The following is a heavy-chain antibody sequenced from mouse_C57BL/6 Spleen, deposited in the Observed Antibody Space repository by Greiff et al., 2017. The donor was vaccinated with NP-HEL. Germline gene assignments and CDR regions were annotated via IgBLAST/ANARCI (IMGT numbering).Heavy chain of an antibody. CDR1: GYTFTSYW. Sequence: QVQLQQSGAELVRPGSSVKLSCKASGYTFTSYWMHWVKQRPIQGLEWIGNIDPSDSETHYNQKFKDKATLTVDKSSSTAYMQLSSLTSEASAVYYGARGDFTGYFDVWGTGTTVTVSS. J-gene: IGHJ1*03. CDR3: ARGDFTGYFDV. V-gene: IGHV1-52*01. CDR2: IDPSDSET.